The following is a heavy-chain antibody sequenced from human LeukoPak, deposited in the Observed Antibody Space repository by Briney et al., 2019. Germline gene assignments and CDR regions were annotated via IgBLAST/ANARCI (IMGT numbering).Heavy chain of an antibody. CDR1: GFTFSNHW. CDR3: ARFSAVAGTDY. Sequence: GGSLRLSCAASGFTFSNHWMHWVRQAPGEGLIWVSRIKTDGSTTNYADSVKGRFTVSRDNAKNTLYLQMNSLRAEDTALYHCARFSAVAGTDYWGQGTQVTVSS. V-gene: IGHV3-74*01. J-gene: IGHJ4*02. D-gene: IGHD6-19*01. CDR2: IKTDGSTT.